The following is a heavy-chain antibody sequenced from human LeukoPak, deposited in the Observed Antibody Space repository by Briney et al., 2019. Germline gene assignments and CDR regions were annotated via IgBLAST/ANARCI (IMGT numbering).Heavy chain of an antibody. J-gene: IGHJ4*02. CDR2: IYYSGST. CDR1: GGSISSSSYY. D-gene: IGHD2-2*01. Sequence: PSETLSLTCTVSGGSISSSSYYWGWIRQPPGKGLEWIGSIYYSGSTYYNPSLESRVTISVDTSKNQFSLKLSSVTAADTAVYYCARHSLVVPAAHPIDYWGQGTLVTVSS. V-gene: IGHV4-39*01. CDR3: ARHSLVVPAAHPIDY.